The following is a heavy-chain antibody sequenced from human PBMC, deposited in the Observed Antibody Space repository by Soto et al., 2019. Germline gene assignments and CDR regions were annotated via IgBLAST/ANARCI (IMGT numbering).Heavy chain of an antibody. J-gene: IGHJ4*02. CDR3: VRTGLTGFDS. CDR1: GYSFTSYW. D-gene: IGHD2-8*02. Sequence: KISCKGSGYSFTSYWITWVRQMPGKGLEWMGRIDPSDSYTNYSPSFQGHVTISADKSVNTAYLQWGRLRASDTAIYYCVRTGLTGFDSWAQGTQVTVSS. V-gene: IGHV5-10-1*01. CDR2: IDPSDSYT.